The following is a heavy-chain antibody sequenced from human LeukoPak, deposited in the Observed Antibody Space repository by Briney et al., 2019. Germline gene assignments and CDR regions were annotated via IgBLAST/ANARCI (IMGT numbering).Heavy chain of an antibody. J-gene: IGHJ4*02. D-gene: IGHD1-7*01. Sequence: SVKVSCKASGGTFNTYAISWVRQAPGQGLERMGRFIPIFGTANYAQKFQGRVSITTDESTSTAYMQLSSLRSEDTAMYYCARDLGITGTYDNHCFDYWGQGTLVTVSS. CDR1: GGTFNTYA. CDR3: ARDLGITGTYDNHCFDY. V-gene: IGHV1-69*05. CDR2: FIPIFGTA.